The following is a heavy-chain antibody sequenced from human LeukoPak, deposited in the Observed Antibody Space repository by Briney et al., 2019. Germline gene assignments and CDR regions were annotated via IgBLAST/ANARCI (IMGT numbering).Heavy chain of an antibody. Sequence: ASVKVSCKASGYTFTSYDINWVRQATGQGLEWMGWMNPNSGNTGYAQKFQGRVTMTRNTSISTAYMELSSLRSEDTAVYYCARGERGSSWYYRYYYYMDVWGKGTTVTVSS. CDR3: ARGERGSSWYYRYYYYMDV. J-gene: IGHJ6*03. D-gene: IGHD6-13*01. V-gene: IGHV1-8*01. CDR1: GYTFTSYD. CDR2: MNPNSGNT.